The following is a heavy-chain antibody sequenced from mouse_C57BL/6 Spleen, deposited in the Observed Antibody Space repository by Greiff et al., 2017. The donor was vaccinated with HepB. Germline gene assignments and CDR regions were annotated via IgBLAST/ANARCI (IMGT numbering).Heavy chain of an antibody. D-gene: IGHD1-1*01. CDR3: VRGDYYGSSPSYYAMDY. J-gene: IGHJ4*01. V-gene: IGHV10-1*01. CDR1: GFSFNTYA. CDR2: IRSKSNNYAT. Sequence: EVMLVESGGGLVQPKGSLKLSCAASGFSFNTYAMNWVRQAPGKGLEWVARIRSKSNNYATYYADSVKDRFTISRYDTESILYLQMNNLKTEDTAMYYCVRGDYYGSSPSYYAMDYWGQGTSVTVSS.